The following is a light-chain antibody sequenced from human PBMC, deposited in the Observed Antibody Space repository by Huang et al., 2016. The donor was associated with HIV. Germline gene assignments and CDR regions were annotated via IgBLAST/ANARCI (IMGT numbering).Light chain of an antibody. CDR2: GAS. J-gene: IGKJ1*01. Sequence: EIVMTQSPATLSVSPGERATLSRRASQSVSSNLAWYQQKPGQAPRLLIYGASTRATGIPARISGSGSGTEFTLTISSLQSEDFAVYYCQQYNNWPRGTFGQGTKVEIK. CDR3: QQYNNWPRGT. V-gene: IGKV3-15*01. CDR1: QSVSSN.